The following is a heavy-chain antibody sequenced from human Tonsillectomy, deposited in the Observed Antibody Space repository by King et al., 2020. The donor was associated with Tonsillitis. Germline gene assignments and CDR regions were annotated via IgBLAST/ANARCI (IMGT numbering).Heavy chain of an antibody. V-gene: IGHV1-46*03. CDR1: GHTFINYY. Sequence: QLVQSGAEVKKPGASVKVSCKASGHTFINYYMHWVRQAPGQGLEWMGIINPSGGSTSYAQKFQGRVTMTRDTSTSTVYMELTSLRSEDTAVYYCDRVGKFPDYWGQGPLVTVSS. CDR2: INPSGGST. D-gene: IGHD3-16*01. CDR3: DRVGKFPDY. J-gene: IGHJ4*02.